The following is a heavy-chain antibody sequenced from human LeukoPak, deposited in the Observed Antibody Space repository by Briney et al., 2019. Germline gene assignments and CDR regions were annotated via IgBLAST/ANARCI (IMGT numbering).Heavy chain of an antibody. CDR2: IKADGSGA. D-gene: IGHD6-13*01. J-gene: IGHJ4*02. Sequence: GGSLRLSCAGSGFTFSSYAMSWVRQAPGKGLEWVATIKADGSGAYYVDSVKGRFTISRDNAKNSLYLQMNSLRAEDTAVYFCARYTRPIDYWGQGTLVTVSS. CDR3: ARYTRPIDY. V-gene: IGHV3-7*05. CDR1: GFTFSSYA.